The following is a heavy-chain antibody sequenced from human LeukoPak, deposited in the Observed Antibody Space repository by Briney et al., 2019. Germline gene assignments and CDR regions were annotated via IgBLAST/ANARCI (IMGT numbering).Heavy chain of an antibody. Sequence: SVKVSCKASGGTFSSYAISWVRQAPGQGLEWMGGIIPIFGTANYAQKFQGRVTITADESTSTAYMELSSLRSEDTAVYYCARVGSGRSYYYGVDVWGQGTTVTVSS. D-gene: IGHD3-10*01. J-gene: IGHJ6*02. CDR3: ARVGSGRSYYYGVDV. CDR1: GGTFSSYA. CDR2: IIPIFGTA. V-gene: IGHV1-69*13.